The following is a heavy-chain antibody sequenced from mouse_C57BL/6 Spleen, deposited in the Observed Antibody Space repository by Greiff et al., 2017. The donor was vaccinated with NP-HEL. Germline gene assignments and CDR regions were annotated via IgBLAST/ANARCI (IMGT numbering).Heavy chain of an antibody. CDR2: ISYDGSN. CDR3: ARDGSSGYVAY. Sequence: EVKLVESGPGLVKPSQSLSLTCSVTGYSIPSGYYWNWIRQFPGNKLEWMGYISYDGSNNYNPSLKNRISITRDTSKNQFFLKLNSVTTEDTATYYCARDGSSGYVAYWGQGTLVTVSA. D-gene: IGHD3-2*02. V-gene: IGHV3-6*01. J-gene: IGHJ3*01. CDR1: GYSIPSGYY.